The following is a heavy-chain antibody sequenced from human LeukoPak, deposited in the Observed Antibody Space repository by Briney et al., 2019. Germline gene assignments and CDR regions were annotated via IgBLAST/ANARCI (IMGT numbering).Heavy chain of an antibody. CDR1: GYTFTNNY. V-gene: IGHV1-46*01. J-gene: IGHJ4*02. CDR2: IYPRDGST. CDR3: ARDQEGFDY. Sequence: ASVKVSCKASGYTFTNNYLHWVRQAPGQGLEWMGMIYPRDGSTSYAQNFQGRVTVTRDTSTTTVHMELRGLRSEDTAAYYCARDQEGFDYWGQGTVVTVSS.